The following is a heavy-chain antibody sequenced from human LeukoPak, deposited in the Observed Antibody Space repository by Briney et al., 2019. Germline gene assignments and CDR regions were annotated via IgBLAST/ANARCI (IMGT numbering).Heavy chain of an antibody. D-gene: IGHD3-16*01. J-gene: IGHJ6*03. CDR1: GGSISSSNW. CDR3: ARVKDPGGYYYYYYMDV. Sequence: SGTLSLTCAVSGGSISSSNWWSWIRQPPGKGLEWIGEINHSGGTKYNPSLKSRVTISVDTSKNQFSLKLSSVTAADTAMYYCARVKDPGGYYYYYYMDVWGKGTTVTVSS. CDR2: INHSGGT. V-gene: IGHV4-4*02.